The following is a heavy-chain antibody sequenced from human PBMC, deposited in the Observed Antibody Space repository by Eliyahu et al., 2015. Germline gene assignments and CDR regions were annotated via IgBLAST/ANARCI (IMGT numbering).Heavy chain of an antibody. D-gene: IGHD3-3*01. CDR2: IWYDGSNK. V-gene: IGHV3-33*01. CDR3: ARDRDDFWSGYYSGYGMDV. CDR1: GFTFSSYG. J-gene: IGHJ6*02. Sequence: QVQLVESGGGVVQPGRSLRLSCAASGFTFSSYGMHWVRQAPGKGVEWVAVIWYDGSNKYYAVSVKGRFTISRDNSKNTLYLQMNSLRAEDTAVYYCARDRDDFWSGYYSGYGMDVWGQGTTVTVSS.